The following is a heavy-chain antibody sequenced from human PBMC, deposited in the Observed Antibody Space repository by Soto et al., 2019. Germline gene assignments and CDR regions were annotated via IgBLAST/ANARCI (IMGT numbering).Heavy chain of an antibody. J-gene: IGHJ5*02. D-gene: IGHD3-3*01. CDR1: GGSISSGGYS. CDR2: IYHSGST. V-gene: IGHV4-30-2*01. Sequence: LSLTCAVSGGSISSGGYSWSWIRQPPGKGLEWIGYIYHSGSTYYNPSLKSRVTISVDRSKNQFSLKLSSVTAADTAVYYCARRITIFGVASDNWFDPWGQGTLVTVSS. CDR3: ARRITIFGVASDNWFDP.